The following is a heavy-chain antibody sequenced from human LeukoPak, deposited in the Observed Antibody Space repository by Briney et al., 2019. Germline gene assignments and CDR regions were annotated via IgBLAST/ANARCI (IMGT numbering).Heavy chain of an antibody. J-gene: IGHJ4*02. CDR3: AKLLGTATTYDS. Sequence: WGSLALTCEASGFTFSGNWMSWVRQAPGKGLEWVASINPDGSQKLYVDSVKGRFTISRDNTKSSLYLQMNSLGAEDTAMYYCAKLLGTATTYDSWGQWTRVTVSS. CDR2: INPDGSQK. V-gene: IGHV3-7*01. D-gene: IGHD5-24*01. CDR1: GFTFSGNW.